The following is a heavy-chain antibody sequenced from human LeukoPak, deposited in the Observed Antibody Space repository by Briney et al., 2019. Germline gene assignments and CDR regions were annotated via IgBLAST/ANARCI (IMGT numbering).Heavy chain of an antibody. D-gene: IGHD3-10*01. CDR3: ATISGSYYS. CDR1: GYSFSTYW. J-gene: IGHJ4*02. CDR2: IHPGDSDT. Sequence: GESLKISCKGSGYSFSTYWIGWVRQMPGKGLEWMGIIHPGDSDTTYSPSFQGQVTISADKSTSTAYLQWSSLKASDTAMYYCATISGSYYSWGQGTPVTVSS. V-gene: IGHV5-51*01.